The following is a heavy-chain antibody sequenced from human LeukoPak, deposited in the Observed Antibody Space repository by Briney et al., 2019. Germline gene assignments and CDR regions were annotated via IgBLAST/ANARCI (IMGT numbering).Heavy chain of an antibody. Sequence: GGSLRLSCSASGFIFTNFGIQWVRQTPGKGLEWVAYIAYDSSTTYFGASVKGRFTISRDTSKNTVYLQMNSLRLEDTAVYFCAKDVRGDGLRYFDSWGQGTLVSVSS. CDR2: IAYDSSTT. V-gene: IGHV3-30*02. CDR1: GFIFTNFG. CDR3: AKDVRGDGLRYFDS. J-gene: IGHJ4*02. D-gene: IGHD3-10*02.